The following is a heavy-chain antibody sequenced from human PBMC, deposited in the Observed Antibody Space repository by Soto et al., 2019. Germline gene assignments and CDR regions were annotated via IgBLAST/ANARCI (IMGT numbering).Heavy chain of an antibody. CDR3: AKDLGYCTNGVCYGWFDP. CDR1: GFTFSSYC. V-gene: IGHV3-30*18. CDR2: ISYDGSNK. Sequence: GGSLRLSCAASGFTFSSYCMPWVRQAPGKGLEWVAVISYDGSNKYYADSVKGRFTISRDNSKNTLYLQMNSLRAEDTAVYYCAKDLGYCTNGVCYGWFDPWGQGTLVTVSS. J-gene: IGHJ5*02. D-gene: IGHD2-8*01.